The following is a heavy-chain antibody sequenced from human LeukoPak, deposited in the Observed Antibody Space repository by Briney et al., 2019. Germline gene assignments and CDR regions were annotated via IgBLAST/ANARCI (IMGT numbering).Heavy chain of an antibody. J-gene: IGHJ3*02. CDR2: INPSGGST. CDR3: ASSPFREDVFDI. Sequence: ASVKVSCKASGYTFTTYYMHWVRQAPGQGLEWMGIINPSGGSTTYAQKFQGRVTITRDTSTSTVYMEVSSLRSEDTAVYYCASSPFREDVFDIWGQGTMVTVSS. V-gene: IGHV1-46*01. D-gene: IGHD5-24*01. CDR1: GYTFTTYY.